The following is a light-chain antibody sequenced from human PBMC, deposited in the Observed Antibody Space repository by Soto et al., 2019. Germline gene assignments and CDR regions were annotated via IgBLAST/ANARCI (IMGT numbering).Light chain of an antibody. J-gene: IGLJ2*01. V-gene: IGLV2-23*03. CDR3: CSYAGRSTFVEV. Sequence: QSALTQPASVSGSPGQSITISCTGTSSDVGSYNLVSWYQQHPGKAPKLMIYEGSKRPSGVSNRFSGSKSGNTASLTISGLQAEDEADYYCCSYAGRSTFVEVFGGGTKLTVL. CDR2: EGS. CDR1: SSDVGSYNL.